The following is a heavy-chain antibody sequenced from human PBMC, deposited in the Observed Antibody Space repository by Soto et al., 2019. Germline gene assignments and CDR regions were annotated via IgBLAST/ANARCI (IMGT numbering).Heavy chain of an antibody. CDR1: GGTFSSYA. V-gene: IGHV1-69*01. D-gene: IGHD3-10*01. CDR3: GRGPGWFGELLTCFGP. J-gene: IGHJ5*02. CDR2: IIPIFGTA. Sequence: QVQLVQSGAEVKKPGSSVKVSCKASGGTFSSYAISWVRQAPGQGLEWMGGIIPIFGTANYAQKFQGRVTITADESTSKGYMEVSSLRFEDPAVYYWGRGPGWFGELLTCFGPWGQGTLVTVSS.